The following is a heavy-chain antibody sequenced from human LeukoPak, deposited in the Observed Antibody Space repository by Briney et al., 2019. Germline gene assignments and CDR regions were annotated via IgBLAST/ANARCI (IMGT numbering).Heavy chain of an antibody. D-gene: IGHD4-17*01. CDR2: ISTYTGNS. V-gene: IGHV1-18*01. CDR3: ARTMTTMTTHGELDF. Sequence: ASVKVSCKASGGTFSSYAINWVRQAPGQGLEWMGRISTYTGNSNYAQKFQDRVTMTTDTSTSTAYLDLRNLSSDDTAVYYCARTMTTMTTHGELDFWGQGTLVTVSS. J-gene: IGHJ4*02. CDR1: GGTFSSYA.